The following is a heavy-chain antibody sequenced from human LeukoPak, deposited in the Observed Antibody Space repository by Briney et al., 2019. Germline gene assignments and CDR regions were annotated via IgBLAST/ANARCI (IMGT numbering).Heavy chain of an antibody. J-gene: IGHJ4*02. CDR1: RFTFSTYW. CDR3: ARDRNIVVPATPDY. D-gene: IGHD2-2*01. Sequence: PGGSLRLSCAASRFTFSTYWMHWVRQAPGKGLVWVSRINSDGSSTGYADSVKGRFTISRDNAKNSLYLQMNSLRAEDTAVYYCARDRNIVVPATPDYWGQGTLVTVSS. V-gene: IGHV3-74*01. CDR2: INSDGSST.